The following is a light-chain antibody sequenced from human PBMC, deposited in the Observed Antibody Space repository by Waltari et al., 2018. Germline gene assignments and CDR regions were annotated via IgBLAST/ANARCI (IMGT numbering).Light chain of an antibody. Sequence: QSALIQPASLSGSPGQSITLSCPGNNSDVGSLGLVSWYQQHPGKAPKLILYDVTKRPSGVSDRFSGSRSGDTASLTISTLQAEDEADYYCCSYANYVTFFGGGTKLTVL. CDR1: NSDVGSLGL. V-gene: IGLV2-23*02. CDR3: CSYANYVTF. CDR2: DVT. J-gene: IGLJ2*01.